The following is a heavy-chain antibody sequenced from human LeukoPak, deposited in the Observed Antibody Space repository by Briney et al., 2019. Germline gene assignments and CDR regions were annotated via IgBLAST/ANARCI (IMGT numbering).Heavy chain of an antibody. V-gene: IGHV1-69*06. CDR2: IIPVFGTT. D-gene: IGHD3-3*01. CDR3: ARSLFRFLEWSYRSYYYYYMDV. CDR1: GGTFSSYA. J-gene: IGHJ6*03. Sequence: SVKVSCKASGGTFSSYAVSWVRLTPGQGLEWLGGIIPVFGTTTYAQKFQAKVTMTADKSTNTAYLEISSLTSDDTAVYYCARSLFRFLEWSYRSYYYYYMDVWGKGTTVTVSS.